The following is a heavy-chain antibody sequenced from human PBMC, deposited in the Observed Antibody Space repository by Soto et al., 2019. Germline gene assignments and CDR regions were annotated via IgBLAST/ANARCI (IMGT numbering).Heavy chain of an antibody. CDR1: GYTFTGYY. V-gene: IGHV1-2*04. CDR2: INPNSGGT. CDR3: ARAGSSPDGSYYYYGMDV. Sequence: ASVKVSCKASGYTFTGYYMHWVRQAPGQWLEWMGWINPNSGGTNYAQKLQGWVTMTRDTSISTAYMELSRLRSDDTAVYYCARAGSSPDGSYYYYGMDVWGQGTTVTVSS. J-gene: IGHJ6*02. D-gene: IGHD6-6*01.